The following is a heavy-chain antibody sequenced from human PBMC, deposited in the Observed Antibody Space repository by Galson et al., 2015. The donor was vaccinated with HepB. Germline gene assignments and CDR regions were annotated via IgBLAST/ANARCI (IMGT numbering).Heavy chain of an antibody. Sequence: SLRLSCAASGFTFSTYGTHWVRQAPGKGPQWVAVISYDGTNKYYVDSVKGRFTISRDNSKDTLYLQMSSLRAEDTAVYYCAKDATPNCGGGCFLVGDYWGQGALVTVSS. V-gene: IGHV3-30*18. D-gene: IGHD2-21*01. CDR3: AKDATPNCGGGCFLVGDY. CDR2: ISYDGTNK. CDR1: GFTFSTYG. J-gene: IGHJ4*02.